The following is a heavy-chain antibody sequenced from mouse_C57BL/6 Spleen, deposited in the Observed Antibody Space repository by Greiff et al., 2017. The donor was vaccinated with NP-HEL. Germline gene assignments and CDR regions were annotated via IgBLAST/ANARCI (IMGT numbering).Heavy chain of an antibody. CDR2: ISSGGSYT. J-gene: IGHJ4*01. D-gene: IGHD2-4*01. Sequence: EVKLVESGGDLVKPGGSLKLSCAASGFTFSSYGMSWVRQTPDKRLEWVATISSGGSYTYYPASVKGRFTISRDNAKNTLYLQMSSLKSEDTAMYYCARPYDYDWYAMDYWGQGTSVTVSS. CDR3: ARPYDYDWYAMDY. V-gene: IGHV5-6*01. CDR1: GFTFSSYG.